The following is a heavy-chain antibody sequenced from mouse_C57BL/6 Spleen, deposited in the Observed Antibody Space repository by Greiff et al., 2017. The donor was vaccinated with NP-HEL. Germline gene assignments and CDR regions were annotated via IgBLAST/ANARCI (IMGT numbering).Heavy chain of an antibody. CDR2: INYDGSST. V-gene: IGHV5-16*01. D-gene: IGHD2-12*01. CDR3: ARVVLRYFDV. CDR1: GFTFSDYY. Sequence: DVQLVESEGGLVQPGSSMKLSCTASGFTFSDYYMAWVRQVPEKGLEWVANINYDGSSTYYLDSLKSRFIISRDNAKNILYLQMSSLKSEDTATYYCARVVLRYFDVWGTGTTVTVSS. J-gene: IGHJ1*03.